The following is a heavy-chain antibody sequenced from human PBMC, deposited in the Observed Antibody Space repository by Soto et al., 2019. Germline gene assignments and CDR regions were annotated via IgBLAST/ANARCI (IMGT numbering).Heavy chain of an antibody. CDR2: IYNSGST. J-gene: IGHJ3*01. V-gene: IGHV4-31*11. CDR1: VGSISSGCYS. Sequence: PSETLSLTCAVSVGSISSGCYSWSWIRQPPGKGLEWIGYIYNSGSTYYSPSLKSRVTISVDTSKKQFSLNLSSVTAADTAVYYCERTTYDSSGYPVWGQGTMVTDSS. D-gene: IGHD3-22*01. CDR3: ERTTYDSSGYPV.